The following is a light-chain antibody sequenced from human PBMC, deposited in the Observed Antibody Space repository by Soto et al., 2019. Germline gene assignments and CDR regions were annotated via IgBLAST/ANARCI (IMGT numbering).Light chain of an antibody. CDR3: VQDHNYPLT. Sequence: AIQMTQSPSSLSASVGDRVTITCRASQGIRNDLGWYQQKPGKAPKLLIYAASSLQSGVPSRFSGSGSGTDFTLTISSLQPEDFASYYCVQDHNYPLTFGGGTKVEIK. J-gene: IGKJ4*01. CDR1: QGIRND. CDR2: AAS. V-gene: IGKV1-6*01.